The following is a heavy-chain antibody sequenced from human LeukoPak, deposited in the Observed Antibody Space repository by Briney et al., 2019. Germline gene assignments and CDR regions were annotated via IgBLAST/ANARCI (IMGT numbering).Heavy chain of an antibody. CDR3: AKSSYSIFDY. Sequence: GSLRLSCAASGFTVSTNYMSWVRQAPGKGLEWIGSIYHSGSTYYNPSLKSRVTISVDTSKNQFSLKLSSVTAADTAVYYCAKSSYSIFDYWGQGTLVTVSS. J-gene: IGHJ4*02. V-gene: IGHV4-38-2*01. CDR1: GFTVSTNY. D-gene: IGHD5-18*01. CDR2: IYHSGST.